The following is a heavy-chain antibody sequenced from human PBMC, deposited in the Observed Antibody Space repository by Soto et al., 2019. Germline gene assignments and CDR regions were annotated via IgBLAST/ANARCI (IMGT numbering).Heavy chain of an antibody. CDR3: ARDQVAAAHGRLGMDV. CDR2: ISYDGSNK. V-gene: IGHV3-30-3*01. CDR1: GFTFSSYA. J-gene: IGHJ6*02. D-gene: IGHD6-13*01. Sequence: QVQLVESGGGVVQPGRSLRLSCAASGFTFSSYAMHWVRQAPGKGLEWVAVISYDGSNKYYADSVKGRFTISRDNSKNTLYLQMNSLRAGDTAVYYCARDQVAAAHGRLGMDVWGQGTTVTVSS.